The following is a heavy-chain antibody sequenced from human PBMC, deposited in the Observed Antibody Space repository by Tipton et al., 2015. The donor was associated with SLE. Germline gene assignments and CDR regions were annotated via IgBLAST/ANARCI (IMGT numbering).Heavy chain of an antibody. CDR3: ARDLDGGLLGYWFDP. D-gene: IGHD3-10*01. CDR1: GGSISSYY. J-gene: IGHJ5*02. Sequence: TLSLTCTVSGGSISSYYWSWIRQPPGKGLEWIGYIYYSGGTNYNPSLKSRVTISVDTSKNQFSLKLSSVTAADTAVYYCARDLDGGLLGYWFDPWGQGTLVTVSS. CDR2: IYYSGGT. V-gene: IGHV4-59*01.